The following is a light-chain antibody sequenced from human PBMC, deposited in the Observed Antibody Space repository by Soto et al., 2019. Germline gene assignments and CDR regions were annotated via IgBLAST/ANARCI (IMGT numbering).Light chain of an antibody. V-gene: IGKV3-11*01. J-gene: IGKJ4*02. Sequence: EVVLTQSPASLSLSPGESATLSCRATRSVSSYLAWYQQKPGQAPRLLIDGASNRATGIPARFSGSGSGTDFTLTISSLEPEDFAVYFCQQRSSWPLTFGGGTKVDI. CDR1: RSVSSY. CDR3: QQRSSWPLT. CDR2: GAS.